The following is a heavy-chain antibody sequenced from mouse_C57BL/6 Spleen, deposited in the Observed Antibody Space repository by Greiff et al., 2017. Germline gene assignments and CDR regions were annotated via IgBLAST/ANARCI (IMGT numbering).Heavy chain of an antibody. CDR1: GYTFTDYN. CDR3: ARRRDLYYDYEEAMDY. D-gene: IGHD2-4*01. Sequence: EVQLQQSGPELVKPGASVKIPCKASGYTFTDYNMDWVKQSHGKSLEWIGDINPNNGGTIYNQKFKGKATLTVDKSSSTAYMELRSLTSEDTAVYYCARRRDLYYDYEEAMDYWGQGTSVTVSS. CDR2: INPNNGGT. V-gene: IGHV1-18*01. J-gene: IGHJ4*01.